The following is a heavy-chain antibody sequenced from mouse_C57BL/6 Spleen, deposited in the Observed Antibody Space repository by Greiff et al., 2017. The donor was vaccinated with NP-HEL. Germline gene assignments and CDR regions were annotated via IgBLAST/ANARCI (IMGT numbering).Heavy chain of an antibody. D-gene: IGHD1-1*01. CDR1: GYTFTSYW. CDR3: ARSGGSSSYAMDY. CDR2: IDPSDSYT. J-gene: IGHJ4*01. Sequence: QVQLQQPGAELVMPGASVKLSCKASGYTFTSYWMHWVKQRPGQGLEWIGEIDPSDSYTNYNQKFQGKSTLTVDKSSSTAYMQLSSLTSEDSAVYYCARSGGSSSYAMDYWGQGTSVTVSS. V-gene: IGHV1-69*01.